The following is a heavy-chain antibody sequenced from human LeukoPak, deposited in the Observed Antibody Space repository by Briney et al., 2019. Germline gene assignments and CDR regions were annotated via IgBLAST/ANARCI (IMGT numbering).Heavy chain of an antibody. CDR1: GYTFTRSD. J-gene: IGHJ4*02. CDR2: ISAYNGNT. V-gene: IGHV1-18*01. Sequence: ASVKVSCKASGYTFTRSDINWVRQAPGQGLEWMGWISAYNGNTNYAQKLQGRVTMTTDTSTSTAYMELRSLRSDDTAVYYCARELDSSGWPFDYWGQGTLVTVSS. D-gene: IGHD6-19*01. CDR3: ARELDSSGWPFDY.